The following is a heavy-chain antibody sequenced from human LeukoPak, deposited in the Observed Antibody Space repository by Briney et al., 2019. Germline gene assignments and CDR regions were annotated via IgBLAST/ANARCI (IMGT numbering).Heavy chain of an antibody. D-gene: IGHD3-10*01. CDR3: AKDRYGSGSDYYFDY. CDR1: GFTFSNYW. V-gene: IGHV3-7*03. J-gene: IGHJ4*02. CDR2: IKEDGTDK. Sequence: PGGSLRLSCAASGFTFSNYWMRWVRQAPGKGLEWVANIKEDGTDKNYMDSVKGRFTISRDNAKNSLFLQMNSLRAEDTAVYYCAKDRYGSGSDYYFDYWGQGTLVTVSS.